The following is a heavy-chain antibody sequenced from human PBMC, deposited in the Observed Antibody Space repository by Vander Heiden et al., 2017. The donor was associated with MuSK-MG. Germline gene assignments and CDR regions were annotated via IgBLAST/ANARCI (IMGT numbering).Heavy chain of an antibody. J-gene: IGHJ5*02. Sequence: QLQLQESGPGLVKPSETLSLTCTVSGGSISSGSYYWCWFRQPPGKGLEWVGSIYYSGSPYYNPSLKSRVTISVDTSKNQFSLKLSSVTAADTAVYYCARHGYYGESRFDPWGQGTLVTVSS. V-gene: IGHV4-39*01. CDR1: GGSISSGSYY. D-gene: IGHD3-22*01. CDR3: ARHGYYGESRFDP. CDR2: IYYSGSP.